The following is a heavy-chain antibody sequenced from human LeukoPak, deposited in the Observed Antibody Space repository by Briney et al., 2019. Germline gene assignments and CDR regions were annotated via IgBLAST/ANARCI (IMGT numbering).Heavy chain of an antibody. D-gene: IGHD4-23*01. CDR3: ARDPTTVVTTPYYFDF. CDR2: INDRGHT. Sequence: SETLSLTCAVHGGSFSGYHWNWIRQSPGKGLEWIGEINDRGHTNYNPSLESRITISVDTSKKQFSLNLSSVTAADTAVYYCARDPTTVVTTPYYFDFWGQGTLVAVSS. CDR1: GGSFSGYH. J-gene: IGHJ4*02. V-gene: IGHV4-34*01.